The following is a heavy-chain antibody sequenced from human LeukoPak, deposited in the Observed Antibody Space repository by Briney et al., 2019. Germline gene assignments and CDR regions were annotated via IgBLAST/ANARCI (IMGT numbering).Heavy chain of an antibody. CDR3: ARDQGAWLRFPNFDY. J-gene: IGHJ4*02. V-gene: IGHV3-30-3*01. CDR2: ISYDGSNK. Sequence: GGSLRLSCAASGFTFSNYWMSWVRQAPGKGLEWVAVISYDGSNKYYADSVKGRFTISRDNSKNTLYLQMNSLRAEDTAVYYCARDQGAWLRFPNFDYWGQGTLVTVSS. CDR1: GFTFSNYW. D-gene: IGHD5-12*01.